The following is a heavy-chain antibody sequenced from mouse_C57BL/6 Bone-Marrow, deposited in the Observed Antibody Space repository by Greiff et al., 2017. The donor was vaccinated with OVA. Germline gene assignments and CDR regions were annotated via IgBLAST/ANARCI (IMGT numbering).Heavy chain of an antibody. D-gene: IGHD3-2*02. V-gene: IGHV1-55*01. Sequence: QVQLQQPGAELVKPGASVKMSCKASGYTFTSYWITWVKQRPGQGLEWIGDIYPGSGSTNYNEKFKSKATLTVDTSSSTAYMQLSSLTSEDSAVYYCARRGTAQALYAMDYWGQGTSVTVSS. CDR2: IYPGSGST. CDR3: ARRGTAQALYAMDY. J-gene: IGHJ4*01. CDR1: GYTFTSYW.